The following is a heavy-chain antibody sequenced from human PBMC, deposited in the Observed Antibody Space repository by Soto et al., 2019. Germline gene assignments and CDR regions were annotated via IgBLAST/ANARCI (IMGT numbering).Heavy chain of an antibody. V-gene: IGHV3-23*01. CDR2: ISGSGGST. CDR1: GFTFSSYA. Sequence: GGSLRLSCAASGFTFSSYAMSWVRQAPGKGLEWVSAISGSGGSTYYADSVKGRFTISRDNSKNTLYLQMNSLRAEDTAVYYCARIDYGDYSYYFDYWGQGTLVTVSS. D-gene: IGHD4-17*01. CDR3: ARIDYGDYSYYFDY. J-gene: IGHJ4*02.